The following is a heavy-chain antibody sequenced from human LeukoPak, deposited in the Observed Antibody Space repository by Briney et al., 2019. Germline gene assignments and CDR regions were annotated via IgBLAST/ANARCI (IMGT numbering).Heavy chain of an antibody. D-gene: IGHD1-26*01. J-gene: IGHJ4*02. Sequence: GGSLRLSCTASGFTFSTYEMSWVRQAPGKGLEWVSSISGSGGATSYADSVRGRFTISRDNSKNTLYLQMNSLRAEDTAVYYCAKDRVGEMGATRIFDYWGQGTLVTVSS. CDR1: GFTFSTYE. V-gene: IGHV3-23*01. CDR3: AKDRVGEMGATRIFDY. CDR2: ISGSGGAT.